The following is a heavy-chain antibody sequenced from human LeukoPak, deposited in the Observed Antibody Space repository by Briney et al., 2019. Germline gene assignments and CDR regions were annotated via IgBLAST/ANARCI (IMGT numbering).Heavy chain of an antibody. D-gene: IGHD5-12*01. V-gene: IGHV3-11*01. J-gene: IGHJ1*01. CDR3: ARDDIVSQH. CDR1: GFNFGDYY. Sequence: GESLRLSCAASGFNFGDYYMSWIRQAPGKGLEWISYISTGGGTIKYADSVKGRFTISRDNANNYLYLQMDSLRGEDAAVYFCARDDIVSQHWGQGTLVTVSS. CDR2: ISTGGGTI.